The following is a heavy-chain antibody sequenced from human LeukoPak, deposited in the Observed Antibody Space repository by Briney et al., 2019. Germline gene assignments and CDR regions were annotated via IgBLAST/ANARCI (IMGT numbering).Heavy chain of an antibody. J-gene: IGHJ4*02. D-gene: IGHD2-2*01. V-gene: IGHV1-69*13. Sequence: SVKVSCKASGYTFTSYYMHWVRQAPGQGLEWMGGIIPIFGTANDAQKFQGRVTITADESTSTAYMELSSLRSEDTAVYYCARPRYCSSTSCYRYFDYWGQGTLVTVSS. CDR3: ARPRYCSSTSCYRYFDY. CDR1: GYTFTSYY. CDR2: IIPIFGTA.